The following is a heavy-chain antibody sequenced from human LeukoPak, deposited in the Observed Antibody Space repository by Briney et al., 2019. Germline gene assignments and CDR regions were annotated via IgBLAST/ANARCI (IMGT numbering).Heavy chain of an antibody. D-gene: IGHD1-1*01. CDR1: GFTFSHYW. J-gene: IGHJ4*02. CDR2: IKQDGSQK. CDR3: ARDHNYAFDN. V-gene: IGHV3-7*01. Sequence: GGSLRLSCAASGFTFSHYWMSWVRQAPGKGLERVASIKQDGSQKYYGDSVKGRFTISRDNAKNSLYLQMNSLRVEDTAVYYCARDHNYAFDNWGQGTLVSVSS.